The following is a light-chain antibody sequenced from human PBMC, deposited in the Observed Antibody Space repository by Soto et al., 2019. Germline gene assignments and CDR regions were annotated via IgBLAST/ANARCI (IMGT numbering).Light chain of an antibody. CDR1: QSVSSNS. Sequence: EIVWTQSPATLSLSPGERATPSCRASQSVSSNSLAWYQQKPGQAPRLVIYDTSSTAAGIPDRFSGSGSGTDFTLAISRLEPADFAVYYWQHYDGAPPRYTFGQGTKLEIK. V-gene: IGKV3-20*01. CDR2: DTS. J-gene: IGKJ2*01. CDR3: QHYDGAPPRYT.